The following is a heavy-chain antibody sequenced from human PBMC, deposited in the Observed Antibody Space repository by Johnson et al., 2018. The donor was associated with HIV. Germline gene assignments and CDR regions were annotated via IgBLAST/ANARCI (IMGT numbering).Heavy chain of an antibody. J-gene: IGHJ3*01. Sequence: VQLVESGGGLIQPGGSLRISCAASGFSFSTYDMHWVRQPTGKGLEWVSGIGTGGDTYYPDSVKGRFTISRENAKNALYLQMNRLRAEDTAVYFCAKDRTSWGFDAFDLWGQGTMVTVSS. CDR1: GFSFSTYD. V-gene: IGHV3-13*01. D-gene: IGHD3-16*01. CDR3: AKDRTSWGFDAFDL. CDR2: IGTGGDT.